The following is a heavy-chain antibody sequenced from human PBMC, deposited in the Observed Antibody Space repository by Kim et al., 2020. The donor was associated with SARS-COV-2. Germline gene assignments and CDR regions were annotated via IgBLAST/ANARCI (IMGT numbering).Heavy chain of an antibody. CDR2: IKQDGSEK. CDR3: ARLRRDGYNQLNDY. J-gene: IGHJ4*02. V-gene: IGHV3-7*03. D-gene: IGHD5-12*01. CDR1: GFTFSSYW. Sequence: GGSLRPSCAASGFTFSSYWMSWVRQAPGKGLEWVANIKQDGSEKYYVDSVKGRFTISRDNATNSLYLQMNSLRAEDTAVYYCARLRRDGYNQLNDYWGQGTLVTVSP.